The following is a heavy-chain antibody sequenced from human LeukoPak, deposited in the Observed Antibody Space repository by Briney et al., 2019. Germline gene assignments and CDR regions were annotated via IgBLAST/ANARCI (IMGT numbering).Heavy chain of an antibody. CDR2: MNPNSGNT. CDR1: GYTFTSYG. CDR3: ARGLLAARH. Sequence: ASVKVSCKASGYTFTSYGISWVRQAPGQGLEWMGWMNPNSGNTGYAQKFQGRVTITRNTSISTAYMELSSLRSEDTAVYYCARGLLAARHWGQGTLVTVSS. J-gene: IGHJ4*02. D-gene: IGHD6-6*01. V-gene: IGHV1-8*03.